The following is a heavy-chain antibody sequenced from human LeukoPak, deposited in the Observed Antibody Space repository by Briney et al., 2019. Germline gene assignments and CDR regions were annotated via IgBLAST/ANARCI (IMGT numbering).Heavy chain of an antibody. Sequence: PSETLSLTCTVSGDSIISINYFWGWIRQPPGKGLEWIGSIYYSGNTYYNPSLRGRVTISVDTSKNQFSLKLSSVTAADTAVYYSATVSRIAAVQNWFDPWGQGTLVTVSS. CDR1: GDSIISINYF. V-gene: IGHV4-39*07. D-gene: IGHD6-13*01. CDR2: IYYSGNT. CDR3: ATVSRIAAVQNWFDP. J-gene: IGHJ5*02.